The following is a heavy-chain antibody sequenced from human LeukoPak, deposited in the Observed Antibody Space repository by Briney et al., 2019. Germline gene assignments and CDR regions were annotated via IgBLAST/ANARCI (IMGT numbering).Heavy chain of an antibody. D-gene: IGHD2-2*01. Sequence: ASVKVSCKASGYTFTSYDINWVRQATGQGLEWMGWMNPNSGNTGYARKFQGRVTMTRNTSISTAYMELSGLRSEDTAVYYCARGGYCSSTSCYLSYGMDVWGQGTTVTVSS. CDR1: GYTFTSYD. V-gene: IGHV1-8*01. J-gene: IGHJ6*02. CDR3: ARGGYCSSTSCYLSYGMDV. CDR2: MNPNSGNT.